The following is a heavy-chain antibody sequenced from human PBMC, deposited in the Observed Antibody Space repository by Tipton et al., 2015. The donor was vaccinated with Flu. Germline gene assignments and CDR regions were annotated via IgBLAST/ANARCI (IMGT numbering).Heavy chain of an antibody. J-gene: IGHJ4*02. CDR3: VKFRGQQLTRYTFDY. D-gene: IGHD3-16*02. Sequence: LSLTCAASGFTFNIYGMTWVRQAPGKGLEWVTYISGSGGTTYYADSVKGRFSISRDNSKNTLYLQMNSLRAEDTAVYYCVKFRGQQLTRYTFDYWGQGILVTVSS. CDR1: GFTFNIYG. V-gene: IGHV3-23*01. CDR2: ISGSGGTT.